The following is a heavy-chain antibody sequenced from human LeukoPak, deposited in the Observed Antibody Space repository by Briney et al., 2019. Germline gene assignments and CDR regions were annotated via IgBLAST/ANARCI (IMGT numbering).Heavy chain of an antibody. V-gene: IGHV3-23*01. D-gene: IGHD3-10*02. Sequence: GGSLRLSCADSGFTFSSYAMGWVRQAPGKGLQWVSVISGTGGSTYYADSVKGRFTISRDNAKNSLYLQMNSLRAEDTAVYYCAELGITMIGGVWGKGTTVTISS. CDR3: AELGITMIGGV. J-gene: IGHJ6*04. CDR1: GFTFSSYA. CDR2: ISGTGGST.